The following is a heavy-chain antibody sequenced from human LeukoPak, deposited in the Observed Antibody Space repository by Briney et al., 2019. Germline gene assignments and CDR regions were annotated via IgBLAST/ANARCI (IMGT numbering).Heavy chain of an antibody. D-gene: IGHD5-18*01. CDR3: AGVDTAMVSFDY. V-gene: IGHV1-69*13. J-gene: IGHJ4*02. CDR1: GGTFSSYG. CDR2: IIPIFGTA. Sequence: ASVKVYCKASGGTFSSYGISWVRQAPGQGLEWMGGIIPIFGTANYAQKFQGRVTITADESTSTAYMELSSLRSEDTAVYYCAGVDTAMVSFDYWGQGTLVTVSS.